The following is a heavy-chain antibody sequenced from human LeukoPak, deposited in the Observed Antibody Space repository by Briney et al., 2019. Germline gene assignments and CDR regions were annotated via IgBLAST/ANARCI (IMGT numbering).Heavy chain of an antibody. J-gene: IGHJ4*02. Sequence: GASVKVSCKASGYTFTSYAMHWVRQAPGQRLEWMGWINAGNGNTKYSQEFQGRVTITRDTSASTAYMELSSLRSDDTAVYYCAAGNYGSGSYGSLFDYWGQGTLVTVSS. CDR1: GYTFTSYA. D-gene: IGHD3-10*01. CDR2: INAGNGNT. CDR3: AAGNYGSGSYGSLFDY. V-gene: IGHV1-3*01.